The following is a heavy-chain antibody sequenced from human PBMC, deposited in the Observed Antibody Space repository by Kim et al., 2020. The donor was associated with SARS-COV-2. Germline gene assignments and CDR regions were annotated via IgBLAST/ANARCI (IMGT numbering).Heavy chain of an antibody. D-gene: IGHD6-13*01. V-gene: IGHV3-23*01. CDR3: AKKGAGIASSPDY. CDR1: GFTFSTYA. Sequence: GGSLRLSCAPSGFTFSTYAMSWVRQAPEKGLEWVSTIGFAGRTTKYADSVKGRFSISRDNSKNTLYLQMNSLRVEDTAVYYCAKKGAGIASSPDYWCQGTLVTVSS. J-gene: IGHJ4*02. CDR2: IGFAGRTT.